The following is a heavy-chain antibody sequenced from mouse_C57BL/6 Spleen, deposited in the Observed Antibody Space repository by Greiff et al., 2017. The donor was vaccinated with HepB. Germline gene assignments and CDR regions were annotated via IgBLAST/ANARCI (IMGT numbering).Heavy chain of an antibody. D-gene: IGHD2-4*01. CDR3: ARYYDYEYYFDY. CDR2: IYPGSGST. Sequence: VQLQQPGAELVKPGASVKMSCKASGYTFTSYWITWVKQRPGQGLEWIGDIYPGSGSTNYNEKFKSKATLTVDTSSSTAYMQLSSLTSEDSAVYYCARYYDYEYYFDYWGQGTTLTVSS. V-gene: IGHV1-55*01. J-gene: IGHJ2*01. CDR1: GYTFTSYW.